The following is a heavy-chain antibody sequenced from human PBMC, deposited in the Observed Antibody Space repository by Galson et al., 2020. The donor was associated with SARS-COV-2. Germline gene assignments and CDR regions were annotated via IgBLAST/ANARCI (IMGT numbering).Heavy chain of an antibody. CDR2: TFYTGGP. CDR3: ARVGLQGVNGSDKYFGRSYFDP. D-gene: IGHD1-26*01. V-gene: IGHV4-39*07. Sequence: ASETLSLTCTVSSDSISTLLYYWGWIRQPPGKGLEWIGSTFYTGGPYYNPSLNSRVTIPLDTSKNQFSLKLRSVTAADTAVYYCARVGLQGVNGSDKYFGRSYFDPWGPGTLVTVSS. J-gene: IGHJ5*02. CDR1: SDSISTLLYY.